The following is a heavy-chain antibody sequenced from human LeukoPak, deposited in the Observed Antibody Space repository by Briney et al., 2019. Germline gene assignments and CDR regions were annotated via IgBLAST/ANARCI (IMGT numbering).Heavy chain of an antibody. CDR1: GGSISSYY. J-gene: IGHJ4*02. CDR3: ARGRYWAPFDY. CDR2: IYYSGST. D-gene: IGHD1-14*01. Sequence: SETLSLTCTVSGGSISSYYWSWIRQPPGKGLERIGYIYYSGSTNYNPSLKSRVTISVDTSKNQFSLKLSSVTAADTAVYYCARGRYWAPFDYWGQGTLVTVSS. V-gene: IGHV4-59*01.